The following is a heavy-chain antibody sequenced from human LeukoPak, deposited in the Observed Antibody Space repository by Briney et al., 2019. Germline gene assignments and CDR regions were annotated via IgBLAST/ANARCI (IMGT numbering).Heavy chain of an antibody. CDR3: AGVPPIHPPSKGPSWFDP. CDR2: IYYSGST. CDR1: GGSISSGDYY. V-gene: IGHV4-30-4*08. J-gene: IGHJ5*02. Sequence: PSETLSLTCTVSGGSISSGDYYWSWIRQPPGKGLEWIGYIYYSGSTYYNPSLKSRVTISVDTSKTQFSLKLSSVTAADTAVYYCAGVPPIHPPSKGPSWFDPWGQGTLVTVSS. D-gene: IGHD4-11*01.